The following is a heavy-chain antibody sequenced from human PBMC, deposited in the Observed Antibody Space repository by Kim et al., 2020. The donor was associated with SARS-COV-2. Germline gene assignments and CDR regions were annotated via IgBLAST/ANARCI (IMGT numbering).Heavy chain of an antibody. Sequence: ANYAQKFQGRVTTTADESTSTAYMELSSLRSEDTAVYYCARDLAGYYFDYWGQGTLVTVSS. V-gene: IGHV1-69*01. D-gene: IGHD2-15*01. J-gene: IGHJ4*02. CDR3: ARDLAGYYFDY. CDR2: A.